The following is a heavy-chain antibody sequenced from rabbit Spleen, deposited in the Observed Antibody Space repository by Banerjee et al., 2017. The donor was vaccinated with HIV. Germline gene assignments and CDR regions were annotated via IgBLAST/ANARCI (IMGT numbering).Heavy chain of an antibody. Sequence: QSLEESGGDLVKPGASLTLTCTASGFDFGSNAMCWVRQAPGKGLELIACIYTGSAGGPYYADWTKGRFTISKTSSTTMTLQMASLTAADTATYFCARDLGGANLWGPGTLVTVS. CDR3: ARDLGGANL. J-gene: IGHJ4*01. D-gene: IGHD4-1*01. CDR2: IYTGSAGGP. V-gene: IGHV1S40*01. CDR1: GFDFGSNA.